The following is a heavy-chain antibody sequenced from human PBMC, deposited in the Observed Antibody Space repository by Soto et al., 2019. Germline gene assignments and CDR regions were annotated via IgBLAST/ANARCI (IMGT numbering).Heavy chain of an antibody. Sequence: EVQLLESGGGLVQPGGSLRLSCAASGFAFSEYAMNWVRQAPGKGLEWVSVISGTGRSTCYADSVKGRFTISRDNSKNTVYLHMNSLRAEDTAVYYCVKDGLVYDIPADFDYWGQGTLVTVSS. V-gene: IGHV3-23*01. J-gene: IGHJ4*02. CDR1: GFAFSEYA. D-gene: IGHD2-8*01. CDR3: VKDGLVYDIPADFDY. CDR2: ISGTGRST.